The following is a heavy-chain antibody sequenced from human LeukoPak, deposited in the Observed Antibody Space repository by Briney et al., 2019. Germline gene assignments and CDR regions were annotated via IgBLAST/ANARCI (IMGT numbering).Heavy chain of an antibody. D-gene: IGHD3-10*01. V-gene: IGHV4-39*07. CDR2: IYYSGNT. CDR3: ARGPNFRGYYYYMDV. CDR1: GFSISTSYYY. Sequence: SETLSLTCTVSGFSISTSYYYWGWIRQPPGKGLEWIGSIYYSGNTNYNPSLKSRVTISVDTSKNQFSLKLSSVTAADTAVYYCARGPNFRGYYYYMDVWGKGTTVTVSS. J-gene: IGHJ6*03.